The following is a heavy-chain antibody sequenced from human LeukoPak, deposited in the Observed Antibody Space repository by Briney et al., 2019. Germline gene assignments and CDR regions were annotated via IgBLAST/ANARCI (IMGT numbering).Heavy chain of an antibody. CDR1: GFSFSSYN. CDR2: ISSSGSTV. Sequence: SGGSLRLSCVGSGFSFSSYNMNWVRQAPGKGLEWVSYISSSGSTVYYADSVRGRFTISRDNARNSLYLQMAGLTAEDTAVYYCARALDSALDVWGNGTTVTVSS. J-gene: IGHJ6*04. CDR3: ARALDSALDV. D-gene: IGHD3/OR15-3a*01. V-gene: IGHV3-48*01.